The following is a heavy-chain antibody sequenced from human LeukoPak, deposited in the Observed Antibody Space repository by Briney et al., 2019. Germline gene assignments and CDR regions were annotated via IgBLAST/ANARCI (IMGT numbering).Heavy chain of an antibody. CDR1: GFTLSSYG. D-gene: IGHD4-17*01. V-gene: IGHV3-30*18. J-gene: IGHJ4*02. Sequence: GGSLRLSCAASGFTLSSYGMHWGRQAPGKGLERVAVISLDGSNKYYADSVKGRFTISRDNPETTLYLQMNSLRAEDTALYYCAKGSSYDYGVDYWGEGTLVTVSS. CDR3: AKGSSYDYGVDY. CDR2: ISLDGSNK.